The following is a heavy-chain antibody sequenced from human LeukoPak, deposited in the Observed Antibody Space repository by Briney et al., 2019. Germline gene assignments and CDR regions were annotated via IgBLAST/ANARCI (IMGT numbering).Heavy chain of an antibody. CDR1: GGSISSYH. J-gene: IGHJ4*02. V-gene: IGHV4-4*07. Sequence: SETLSLTCTVSGGSISSYHWSWIRQPAGKGLEWIGRIYTSGSTNYNPSLKSRVTMTVDTSKNQFSLKLSSVTAADTAVYYCAREGSSWYYFDYWGQGTLVTVSS. CDR3: AREGSSWYYFDY. D-gene: IGHD6-13*01. CDR2: IYTSGST.